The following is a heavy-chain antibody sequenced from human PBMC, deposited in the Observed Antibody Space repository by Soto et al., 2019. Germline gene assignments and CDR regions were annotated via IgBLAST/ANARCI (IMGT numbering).Heavy chain of an antibody. D-gene: IGHD3-10*01. Sequence: PSETLSLTCAVYGGSFSGYYWSWIRQPPGKGLEWIGEINHSGSTNYNPSLKSRVTISVDTSKNQFSLKLSSVTAADTAVYYCARGVLLWFGERQAYFDYWGQGTLVTVSS. CDR1: GGSFSGYY. CDR3: ARGVLLWFGERQAYFDY. V-gene: IGHV4-34*01. CDR2: INHSGST. J-gene: IGHJ4*02.